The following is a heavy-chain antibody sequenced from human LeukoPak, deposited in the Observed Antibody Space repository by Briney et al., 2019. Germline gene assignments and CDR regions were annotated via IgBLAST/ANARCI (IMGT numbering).Heavy chain of an antibody. D-gene: IGHD3-10*01. J-gene: IGHJ4*02. CDR2: INSGNRNT. V-gene: IGHV1-3*04. Sequence: ASVSVSCKASGYTFTEYAIHWVRQAPGHRGERRGWINSGNRNTRYSQKFQDRVTIARDTSTTTTYMQLISLRSEDTAVYYCARDYGSGSLHYWGQGTLVTVSS. CDR1: GYTFTEYA. CDR3: ARDYGSGSLHY.